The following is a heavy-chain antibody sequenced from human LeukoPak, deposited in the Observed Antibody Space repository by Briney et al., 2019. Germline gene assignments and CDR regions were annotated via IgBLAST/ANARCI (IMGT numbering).Heavy chain of an antibody. CDR1: GDSISYFY. Sequence: SETLSLTCSVSGDSISYFYWSWIRQAAGKGLEWIGRISGSGSTDYNASLKSRVTMSVDTSKNQFSLKLSSVTAADTAVYYCATMYSSGWYPWPNNWFDPWGQGTLVTVSS. D-gene: IGHD6-19*01. CDR2: ISGSGST. J-gene: IGHJ5*02. CDR3: ATMYSSGWYPWPNNWFDP. V-gene: IGHV4-4*07.